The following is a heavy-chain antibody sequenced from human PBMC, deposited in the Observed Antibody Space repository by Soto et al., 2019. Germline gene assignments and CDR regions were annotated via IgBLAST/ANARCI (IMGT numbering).Heavy chain of an antibody. D-gene: IGHD3-16*02. CDR3: ASWGVIKHDAFDI. CDR2: ISSSSSYT. Sequence: QVQLVESGGGLVKPGGSLRLSCAASGFTFSDYYMSWIRQAPGKGLEWVSYISSSSSYTNYADSVKGRFTISRDNAKNSLYLQLNSLRAEDTAVYYCASWGVIKHDAFDIWGQGTMVTVSS. J-gene: IGHJ3*02. V-gene: IGHV3-11*05. CDR1: GFTFSDYY.